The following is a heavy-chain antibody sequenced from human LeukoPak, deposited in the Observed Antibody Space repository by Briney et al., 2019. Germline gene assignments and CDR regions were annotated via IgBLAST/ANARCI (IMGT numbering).Heavy chain of an antibody. CDR2: ISAYNGNT. V-gene: IGHV1-18*01. CDR1: GYTFTSYG. J-gene: IGHJ4*02. D-gene: IGHD3-9*01. Sequence: ASVKVSCKASGYTFTSYGISWVRQAPGQELEWMGWISAYNGNTNYAQKLQGRVTMTTDTSTSAAYMELRSLRSDDTAVYYCARSAHHWLLYYWGQGTLVTVSS. CDR3: ARSAHHWLLYY.